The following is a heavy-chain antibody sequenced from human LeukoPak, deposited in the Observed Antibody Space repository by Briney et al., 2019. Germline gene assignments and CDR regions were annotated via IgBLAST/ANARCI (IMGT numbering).Heavy chain of an antibody. CDR1: GFTFSSYA. J-gene: IGHJ4*01. CDR3: ISSQLKLETYGGDY. V-gene: IGHV3-64D*06. D-gene: IGHD2-2*01. Sequence: GGSLRLSCSASGFTFSSYAMHWVRQAPGKGLEYVSAISSNGGSTYYADSVKGRFTISRDNSKNTLYLQMSSLRAEDTAVYYCISSQLKLETYGGDYWGQGTLVTVSS. CDR2: ISSNGGST.